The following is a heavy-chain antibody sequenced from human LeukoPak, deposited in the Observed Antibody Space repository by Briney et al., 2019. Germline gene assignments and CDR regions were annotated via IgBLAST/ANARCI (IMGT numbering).Heavy chain of an antibody. D-gene: IGHD3-22*01. CDR2: IYSGGST. J-gene: IGHJ4*02. CDR1: GFTFSSYE. CDR3: AAASDGAIGYYYY. Sequence: PGGSLRLSCTGSGFTFSSYEMNWVRRAPGKGLEWVSVIYSGGSTYYTDAVKGRFTISRHDSENTLYLQMNSLRVEDTAVYYCAAASDGAIGYYYYWGQGTLVTVSS. V-gene: IGHV3-53*04.